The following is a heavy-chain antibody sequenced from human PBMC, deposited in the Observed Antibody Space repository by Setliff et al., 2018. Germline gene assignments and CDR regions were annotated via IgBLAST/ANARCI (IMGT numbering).Heavy chain of an antibody. CDR3: ARMGLLNWFGP. V-gene: IGHV1-2*06. J-gene: IGHJ5*02. Sequence: GASVKVSCKTSGYTFTDYYLHWVRQAPGQGLEWMGRIDPNSGATNYAQNFQGRVTMTRDTSITTAYMELGGVRSDDTAVYYCARMGLLNWFGPWGQGTLVTVSS. CDR1: GYTFTDYY. D-gene: IGHD3-16*01. CDR2: IDPNSGAT.